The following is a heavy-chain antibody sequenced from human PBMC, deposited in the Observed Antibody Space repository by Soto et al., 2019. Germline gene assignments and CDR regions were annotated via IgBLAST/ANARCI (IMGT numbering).Heavy chain of an antibody. V-gene: IGHV4-39*01. Sequence: QLQLQESGPGLVKPSETLSLTCTVSGGSVSSSSYYWGWIRQPPGKGLEWIGSIYYSGSTYYNPSLKIRGYLSVYTTKIKSPRMPGSVTAADTAVYYCETPALYYYSTTSDYWGQGTLVTASS. CDR1: GGSVSSSSYY. CDR2: IYYSGST. J-gene: IGHJ4*02. CDR3: ETPALYYYSTTSDY. D-gene: IGHD3-22*01.